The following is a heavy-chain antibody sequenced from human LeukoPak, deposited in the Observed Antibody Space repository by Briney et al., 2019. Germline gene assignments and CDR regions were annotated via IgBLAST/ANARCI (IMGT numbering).Heavy chain of an antibody. CDR2: ISAYNHNT. J-gene: IGHJ4*02. D-gene: IGHD2-2*01. CDR1: VYSFINFG. Sequence: GASVKVSCKTSVYSFINFGLSWVRQAPGQGLEWMGWISAYNHNTNYAQKFQGRVTMTIDTSTTTAYMDLRSLRSDDTAIYYCARDLMYCDTMSCYDGDFDYWGQGTPVTVSS. V-gene: IGHV1-18*01. CDR3: ARDLMYCDTMSCYDGDFDY.